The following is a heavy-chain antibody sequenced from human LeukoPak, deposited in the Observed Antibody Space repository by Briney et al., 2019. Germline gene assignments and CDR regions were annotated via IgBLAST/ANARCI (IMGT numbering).Heavy chain of an antibody. D-gene: IGHD5/OR15-5a*01. Sequence: SETLSLTCTVSGGSISSSSYYWGWIRQPPGKGLEWIGSIYYSGSTYYNPSLKSRVTISVDTSKNQFSLKLSSVTAADTALYYCARGIGRSVGYWGQGTLVTVSS. CDR1: GGSISSSSYY. CDR2: IYYSGST. V-gene: IGHV4-39*07. CDR3: ARGIGRSVGY. J-gene: IGHJ4*02.